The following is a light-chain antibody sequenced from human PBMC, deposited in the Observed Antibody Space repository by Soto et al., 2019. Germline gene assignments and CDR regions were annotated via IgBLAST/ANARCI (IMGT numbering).Light chain of an antibody. V-gene: IGKV1-39*01. J-gene: IGKJ1*01. CDR1: QNIDIY. Sequence: DIQMTQSPSSLSASVGDTVTITCRASQNIDIYLNWYQQKAGTAPKVLISGAPNLQRGVPSRFSGSGSGTDFTLTINNLQPEDFATYFCQQTFNVPPWTFGQGTKVDVK. CDR2: GAP. CDR3: QQTFNVPPWT.